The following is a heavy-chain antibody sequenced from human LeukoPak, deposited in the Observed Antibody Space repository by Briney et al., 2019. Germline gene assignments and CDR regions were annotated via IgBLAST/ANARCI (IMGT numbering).Heavy chain of an antibody. J-gene: IGHJ4*02. CDR1: GYTFTGYY. CDR2: INPNSGGT. CDR3: AGGDHYHEYYFDY. V-gene: IGHV1-2*02. Sequence: TSVKVSCKASGYTFTGYYMHWVRQAPGQGLEWMGWINPNSGGTNYAQKFQGRVTMTRDTSISTAYMELSRLRSDDTAVYYCAGGDHYHEYYFDYWGQGTLVTVSS. D-gene: IGHD1-14*01.